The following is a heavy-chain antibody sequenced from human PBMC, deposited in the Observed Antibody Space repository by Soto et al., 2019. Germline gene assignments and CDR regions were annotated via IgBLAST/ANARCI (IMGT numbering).Heavy chain of an antibody. J-gene: IGHJ4*02. CDR2: ISSSGSTI. Sequence: PGGSLRLSCAASGFTFSDYYMSWIRQAPGKGLEWVSYISSSGSTIYYADSVKGRFTISRDNAKNSLYLQMNSLRAQYTAVYYCARRAFLTLYFLLDYWGQVTLVTVSS. V-gene: IGHV3-11*01. CDR1: GFTFSDYY. CDR3: ARRAFLTLYFLLDY. D-gene: IGHD3-9*01.